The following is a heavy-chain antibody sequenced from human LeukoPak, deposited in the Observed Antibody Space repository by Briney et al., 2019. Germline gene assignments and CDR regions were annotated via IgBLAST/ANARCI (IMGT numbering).Heavy chain of an antibody. V-gene: IGHV3-23*01. CDR2: ISISGSKT. CDR1: GFPFSSYG. D-gene: IGHD4-17*01. CDR3: ANEIRPNDY. J-gene: IGHJ4*02. Sequence: GRSLRLSCVASGFPFSSYGMHWVRQAPGKGLEWVSAISISGSKTYYADSVKGRFTISRDNSKNTLYLQMNSLRAEDTAVYYCANEIRPNDYWGQGTQVTVSS.